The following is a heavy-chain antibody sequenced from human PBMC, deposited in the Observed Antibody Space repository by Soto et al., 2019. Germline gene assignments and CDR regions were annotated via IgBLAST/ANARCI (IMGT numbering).Heavy chain of an antibody. CDR3: ASRDPDMLTTYSYSMDV. J-gene: IGHJ6*02. Sequence: QVQLVQSGAEVKKPWASVKVSCKASGHTFPSYYMHWVRQAPGQGLEWIGIINLSAGSTSYAQKFQGRVTITRDTSTSTVYMDMSSLRSEDTAVYYCASRDPDMLTTYSYSMDVWGQGTTVTVSS. CDR2: INLSAGST. D-gene: IGHD3-9*01. V-gene: IGHV1-46*01. CDR1: GHTFPSYY.